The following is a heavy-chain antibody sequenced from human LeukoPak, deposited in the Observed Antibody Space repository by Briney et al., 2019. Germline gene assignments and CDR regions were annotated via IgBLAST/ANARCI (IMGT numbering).Heavy chain of an antibody. CDR2: ISYHGINK. Sequence: GGSLRLSCAASGFTFSSYAMHWVRQAPGKGLEWVAVISYHGINKYYVDSVEGRFTISRDNSKNTLYLEMNSPRVEDTAVYYCAKGTQLWLSRPEDGLDVWGQGTTVTVSS. CDR3: AKGTQLWLSRPEDGLDV. J-gene: IGHJ6*02. CDR1: GFTFSSYA. D-gene: IGHD5-18*01. V-gene: IGHV3-30*18.